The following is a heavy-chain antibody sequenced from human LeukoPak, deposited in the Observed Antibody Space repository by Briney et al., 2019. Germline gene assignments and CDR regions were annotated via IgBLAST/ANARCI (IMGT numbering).Heavy chain of an antibody. V-gene: IGHV1-2*02. CDR3: ARALITMARGVTLNWFDP. CDR2: INPNSGGT. Sequence: ASVKVSCKASGYTFTGYYMHWVRQAPGQGLEWMGWINPNSGGTNYAQKFQGRVTMTRDTSISTAYMELSRLRSDDTAVYYCARALITMARGVTLNWFDPWGQGTLVTVSS. D-gene: IGHD3-10*01. J-gene: IGHJ5*02. CDR1: GYTFTGYY.